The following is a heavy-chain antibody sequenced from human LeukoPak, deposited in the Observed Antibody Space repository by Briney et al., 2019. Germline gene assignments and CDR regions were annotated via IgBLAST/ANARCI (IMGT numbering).Heavy chain of an antibody. CDR1: GFTFSSYA. CDR2: ISYDGSNK. J-gene: IGHJ4*02. Sequence: SCKASGFTFSSYAMHCVRQAPGKGLEWVEVISYDGSNKYYADSVKGRFTISRDNSKNTLYLQMNSLRAEDTAVYYCARDRGSAYGGNLDYWGQGTLVTVSS. CDR3: ARDRGSAYGGNLDY. D-gene: IGHD4-17*01. V-gene: IGHV3-30-3*01.